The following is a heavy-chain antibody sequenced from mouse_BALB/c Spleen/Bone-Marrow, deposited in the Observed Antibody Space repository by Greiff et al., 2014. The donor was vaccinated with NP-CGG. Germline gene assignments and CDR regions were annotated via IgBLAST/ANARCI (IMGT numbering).Heavy chain of an antibody. J-gene: IGHJ4*01. Sequence: EVQLVESGGGLVQPGGSRKLSCAASGFTFSSFGTHWVRQAPEKGLEWVAYISSGSSTIYHADTMKGRFTISRDNPKNTLFLQMTSLRSEDTAMYYCTRSGTLGAMDYWGQGTSVTVSS. D-gene: IGHD3-3*01. CDR2: ISSGSSTI. V-gene: IGHV5-17*02. CDR1: GFTFSSFG. CDR3: TRSGTLGAMDY.